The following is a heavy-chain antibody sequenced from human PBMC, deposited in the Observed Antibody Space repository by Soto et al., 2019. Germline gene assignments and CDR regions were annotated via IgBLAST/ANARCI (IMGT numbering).Heavy chain of an antibody. CDR3: ARLGGYYQALDT. V-gene: IGHV4-59*08. J-gene: IGHJ5*02. Sequence: LSLTCTVSGGSISPYYWSWIRQSPGKGLEWIGYIYYTGTTRYNPSLKSRVTILVDTSKNQFSLKLSSVTAADTAVYYCARLGGYYQALDTWGQGALVTVSS. CDR1: GGSISPYY. CDR2: IYYTGTT. D-gene: IGHD3-22*01.